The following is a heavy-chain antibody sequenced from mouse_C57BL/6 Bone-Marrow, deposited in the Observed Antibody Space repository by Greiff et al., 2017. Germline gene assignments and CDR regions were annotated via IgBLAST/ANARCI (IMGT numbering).Heavy chain of an antibody. Sequence: EVHLVESGGGLVQPGGSMKLSCAASGFTFSDAWMDWVRQSPEKGLAWVAEIRNKANNHATYYAESVKGRFTISRDDSKISGYLPMNRLRAEDTGIYYCTADYYGSSPWFAYWGQGTLVTVSA. D-gene: IGHD1-1*01. CDR3: TADYYGSSPWFAY. J-gene: IGHJ3*01. CDR1: GFTFSDAW. V-gene: IGHV6-6*01. CDR2: IRNKANNHAT.